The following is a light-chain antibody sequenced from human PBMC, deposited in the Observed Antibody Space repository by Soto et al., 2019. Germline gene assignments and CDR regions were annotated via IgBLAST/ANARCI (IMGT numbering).Light chain of an antibody. CDR1: QDISDF. V-gene: IGKV1-33*01. CDR3: QQYDGLPLT. J-gene: IGKJ4*01. CDR2: DAS. Sequence: DIQMTQSPSSLSASIGDRVTITCQASQDISDFLNWYQERPGKAPQLLIYDASKLETGVPSRFSGNGSGTDFTFTISSLQPEDVATYYCQQYDGLPLTFGGGTKVDI.